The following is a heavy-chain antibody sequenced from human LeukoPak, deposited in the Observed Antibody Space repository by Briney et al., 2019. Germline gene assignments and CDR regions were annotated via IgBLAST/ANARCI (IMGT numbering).Heavy chain of an antibody. D-gene: IGHD3-22*01. V-gene: IGHV3-48*01. CDR2: ISSSSSTI. CDR1: GFTFSSYS. CDR3: ARDADTYYYDSSGLS. J-gene: IGHJ5*02. Sequence: GGSLRLSCAASGFTFSSYSMNWVRQAPGKGLEWVSYISSSSSTIYYADPVKGRFTISRDNAKNALHLQMYSLRAEDTAVYYCARDADTYYYDSSGLSWGQGTLVTVSS.